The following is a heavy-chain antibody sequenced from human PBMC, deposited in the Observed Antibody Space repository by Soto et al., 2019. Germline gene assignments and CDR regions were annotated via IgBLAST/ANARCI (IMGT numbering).Heavy chain of an antibody. CDR3: AGVVAARPDYYGMDV. Sequence: ASVKVSCKASGYTLTGYYMHWVRQAPGQGLEWMGWINPNSGGTNYAQKFQGRVTMTRDTSISTAYMELSRLRSDDTAVYYCAGVVAARPDYYGMDVWGQGTTVTVSS. CDR2: INPNSGGT. V-gene: IGHV1-2*02. J-gene: IGHJ6*02. CDR1: GYTLTGYY. D-gene: IGHD2-15*01.